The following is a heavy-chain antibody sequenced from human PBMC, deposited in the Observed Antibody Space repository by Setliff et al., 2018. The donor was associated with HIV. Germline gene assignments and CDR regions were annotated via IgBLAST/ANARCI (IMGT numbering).Heavy chain of an antibody. CDR2: MNPNSGNT. J-gene: IGHJ1*01. CDR3: ARGGGVYCSGGSCYTSVDFQH. Sequence: ASVKVSCKASGYTFTSYDINWVRQATGQGLEWMGWMNPNSGNTGYAQKFQGRVTMTRNTSIRTAYMEQSSLRSEDTAVYYCARGGGVYCSGGSCYTSVDFQHWGQGTLVTVSS. D-gene: IGHD2-15*01. CDR1: GYTFTSYD. V-gene: IGHV1-8*02.